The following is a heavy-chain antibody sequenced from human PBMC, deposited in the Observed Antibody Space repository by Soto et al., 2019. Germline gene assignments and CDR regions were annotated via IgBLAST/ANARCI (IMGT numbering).Heavy chain of an antibody. Sequence: PSETLSLTCTVSGGSISSSSYYWGWIRQPPGKGLEWIGYIYYSGSTNYNPSLKSRVTISVDTSKNQFSLKLSSVTAADTAVYYCARGRYYDSSGYYFDYWGQGTLVTVSS. CDR3: ARGRYYDSSGYYFDY. D-gene: IGHD3-22*01. V-gene: IGHV4-61*05. CDR1: GGSISSSSYY. CDR2: IYYSGST. J-gene: IGHJ4*02.